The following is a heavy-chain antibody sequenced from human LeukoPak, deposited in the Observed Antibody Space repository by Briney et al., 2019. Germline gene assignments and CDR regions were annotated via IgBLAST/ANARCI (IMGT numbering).Heavy chain of an antibody. CDR3: AREGASGWTPFLDY. CDR2: VWYDGSDK. V-gene: IGHV3-33*01. CDR1: GFTFSNFG. D-gene: IGHD6-19*01. J-gene: IGHJ4*02. Sequence: GRSLRLSCAASGFTFSNFGMHWVRQAPGKGLEWVAVVWYDGSDKYYADSVKGRFTISRDNSKNTLDLQMNSLRAEDTAVYYCAREGASGWTPFLDYWGQGTLVTVSS.